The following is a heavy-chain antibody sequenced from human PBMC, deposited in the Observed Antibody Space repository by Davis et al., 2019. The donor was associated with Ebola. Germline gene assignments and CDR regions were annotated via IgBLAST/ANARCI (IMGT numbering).Heavy chain of an antibody. D-gene: IGHD3-10*01. CDR1: GFTFSNYA. CDR2: VSGSGYST. CDR3: AKERGDLSWYFDL. Sequence: PGGSLRLSCAASGFTFSNYAMSWVRQAPGRGLEWVAGVSGSGYSTYYADSVKGRFTISRDNSWNTLNLQMNSLRAEDTAVYHCAKERGDLSWYFDLWGRGTLVTVSS. J-gene: IGHJ2*01. V-gene: IGHV3-23*01.